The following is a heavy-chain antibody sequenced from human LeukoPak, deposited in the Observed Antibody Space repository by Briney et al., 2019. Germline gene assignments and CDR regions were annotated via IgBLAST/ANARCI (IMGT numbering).Heavy chain of an antibody. CDR3: ARCSPGDSSNFYAVLQY. J-gene: IGHJ4*02. Sequence: ASVKVSCKASGGTFSRYAINWVRQAPGQGLEWMGGIIPIFGTANNARKFQGRVTITADKSTSTAYLEISSLTSDDTAVYYCARCSPGDSSNFYAVLQYWGQGTQVTVST. CDR1: GGTFSRYA. V-gene: IGHV1-69*06. CDR2: IIPIFGTA. D-gene: IGHD3-22*01.